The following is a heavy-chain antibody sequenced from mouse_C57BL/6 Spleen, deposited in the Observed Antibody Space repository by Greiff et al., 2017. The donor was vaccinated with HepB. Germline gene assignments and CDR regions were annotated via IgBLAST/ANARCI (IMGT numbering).Heavy chain of an antibody. Sequence: EVKLVESGGGLVKPGGSLKLSCAASGFTFSDYGMYWVRQAPEKGLEWVAYISSGSSTIYYADTVKGRFTISRDNAKNTLFLQMTSLRSEDTAMYYCARGYYTLGDYWGQGTSVTVSS. V-gene: IGHV5-17*01. CDR3: ARGYYTLGDY. CDR2: ISSGSSTI. D-gene: IGHD2-12*01. J-gene: IGHJ4*01. CDR1: GFTFSDYG.